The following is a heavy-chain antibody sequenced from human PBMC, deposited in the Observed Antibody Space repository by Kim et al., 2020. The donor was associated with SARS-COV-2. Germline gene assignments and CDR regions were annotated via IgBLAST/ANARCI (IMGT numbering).Heavy chain of an antibody. D-gene: IGHD6-13*01. Sequence: GGSLRLSCEASGLTFNSAWMHWVRQAPGKGLVWVTRIKYDGSATDYADSVKGRFTISRDNAKNTLYLQMNSLRADDTAVYYCVRGGQQFAASWGQGIIVT. V-gene: IGHV3-74*01. CDR1: GLTFNSAW. CDR2: IKYDGSAT. J-gene: IGHJ5*02. CDR3: VRGGQQFAAS.